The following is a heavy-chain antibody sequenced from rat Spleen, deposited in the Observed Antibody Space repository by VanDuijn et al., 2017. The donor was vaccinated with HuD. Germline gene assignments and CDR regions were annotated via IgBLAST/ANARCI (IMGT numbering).Heavy chain of an antibody. CDR3: TRDWGGYDYFDY. CDR1: GFTFSDYY. V-gene: IGHV5-7*01. D-gene: IGHD1-4*01. CDR2: ISNDGSST. Sequence: EVQLVESGGGLVQPGRSLKLSCAASGFTFSDYYMAWVRQAPTKGLEWVATISNDGSSTYYRDSLKGRFTITRDNAKSTINLQMNSLRSEDTATCSCTRDWGGYDYFDYWGQGVMVTVSS. J-gene: IGHJ2*01.